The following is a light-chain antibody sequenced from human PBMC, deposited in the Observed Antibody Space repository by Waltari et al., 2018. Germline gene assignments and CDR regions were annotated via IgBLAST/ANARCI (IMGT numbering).Light chain of an antibody. CDR1: QSISTY. Sequence: QLTHTPSSLHASAGDSVIITCRASQSISTYLNWYQQKPGKAPSLLIYAASSLQSGVPSRFSGSGSGTDFTLTISSLQPEDFATYYCKQGYSPLTLGGGTKVEIK. J-gene: IGKJ4*01. CDR3: KQGYSPLT. V-gene: IGKV1-39*01. CDR2: AAS.